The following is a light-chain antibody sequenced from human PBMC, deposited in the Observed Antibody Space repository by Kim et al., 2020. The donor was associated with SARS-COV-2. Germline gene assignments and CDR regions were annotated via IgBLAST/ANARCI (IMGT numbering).Light chain of an antibody. CDR3: QQYVSSPIT. V-gene: IGKV3-20*01. Sequence: SPGGRTALACRASQSVSSSYLAWYQQKPGQAPRLLIYGASSRATGIPDRFSGSGFGTDFTLTISRLEPEDFAVYYCQQYVSSPITFGQGTRLEIK. CDR2: GAS. CDR1: QSVSSSY. J-gene: IGKJ5*01.